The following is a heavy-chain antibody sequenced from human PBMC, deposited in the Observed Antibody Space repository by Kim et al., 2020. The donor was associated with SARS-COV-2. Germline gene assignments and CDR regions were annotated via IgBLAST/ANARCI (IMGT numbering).Heavy chain of an antibody. V-gene: IGHV5-51*01. CDR1: GYSFTSYW. J-gene: IGHJ3*02. CDR2: IYPGDSDT. D-gene: IGHD2-2*02. CDR3: ASVCSSTSCYTSGAYDAFDI. Sequence: GESLKISCKGSGYSFTSYWIGWVRQMPGKGLEWMGIIYPGDSDTRYSPSFQGQVTISADKSISTAYLQWSSLKASDTAMYYCASVCSSTSCYTSGAYDAFDIWGQGTMVTVSS.